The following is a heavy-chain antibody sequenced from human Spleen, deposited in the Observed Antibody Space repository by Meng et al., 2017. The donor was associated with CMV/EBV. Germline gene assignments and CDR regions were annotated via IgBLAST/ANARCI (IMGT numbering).Heavy chain of an antibody. CDR3: ARGRGYDILIGTNFDY. CDR1: GFTFSDYY. Sequence: GGSLRLSCAASGFTFSDYYMSWIRQAPGKGLEWVSSISSSSSYIYYADSVKGRFTISRDNAKNSLYLQMNSLRAEDTAVYYCARGRGYDILIGTNFDYWGQGSLVTVSS. D-gene: IGHD3-9*01. CDR2: ISSSSSYI. V-gene: IGHV3-11*06. J-gene: IGHJ4*02.